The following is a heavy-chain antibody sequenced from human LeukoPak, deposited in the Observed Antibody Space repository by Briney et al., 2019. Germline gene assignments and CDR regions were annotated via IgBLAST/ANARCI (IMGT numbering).Heavy chain of an antibody. CDR1: GFTFSSYA. V-gene: IGHV3-23*01. CDR2: ISGSGGST. CDR3: AKDPYSSSWNNWFDP. Sequence: GALRLSCAASGFTFSSYAMSWVRQAPGKGLEWVSAISGSGGSTYYADSVKGRFTISRDNSKNTLYLQMNSLRAEDTAVYYCAKDPYSSSWNNWFDPWGQGTLVTVSS. J-gene: IGHJ5*02. D-gene: IGHD6-13*01.